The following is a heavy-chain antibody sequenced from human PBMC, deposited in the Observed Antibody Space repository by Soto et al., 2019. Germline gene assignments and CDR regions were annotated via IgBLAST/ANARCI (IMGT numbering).Heavy chain of an antibody. Sequence: PSETLSLTCAVSGGSISSGGYSRSWILHPPGKGLEWIGYIYHSVSTYYNPSLKSRVTISVDRSKNQFSLKLSSVTAADTAVYYCARNEYQLLYLDRWGQGKMVTVSA. V-gene: IGHV4-30-2*01. J-gene: IGHJ5*02. D-gene: IGHD2-2*02. CDR1: GGSISSGGYS. CDR3: ARNEYQLLYLDR. CDR2: IYHSVST.